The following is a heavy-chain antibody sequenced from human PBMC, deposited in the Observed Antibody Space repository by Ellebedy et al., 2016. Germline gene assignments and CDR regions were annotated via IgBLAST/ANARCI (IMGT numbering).Heavy chain of an antibody. CDR3: AREVDGYNFFDY. D-gene: IGHD5-24*01. CDR2: INHSGST. Sequence: SETLSLXCAVYGGSFSGYYWSWIRQPPGKGLEWIGEINHSGSTNYNPSLKSRVTISVDTSKNQFSLKLSSVTAADTAVYYCAREVDGYNFFDYWGQGTLVTVSS. V-gene: IGHV4-34*01. J-gene: IGHJ4*02. CDR1: GGSFSGYY.